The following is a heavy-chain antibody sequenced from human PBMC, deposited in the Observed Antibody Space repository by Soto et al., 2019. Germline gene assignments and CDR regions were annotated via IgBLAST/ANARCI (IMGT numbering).Heavy chain of an antibody. CDR3: ARLLVTIFGVVYRPVLFPYYYGMDV. J-gene: IGHJ6*02. V-gene: IGHV4-39*01. CDR1: GGSISSSSYY. Sequence: SETLSLTCTVSGGSISSSSYYWGWIRQPPGKGLEWIGSIYYSGSTYYNPSLESRVTISVDTSKNQFSLKLSSVTAADTAVYYCARLLVTIFGVVYRPVLFPYYYGMDVWGQGTTVTVSS. D-gene: IGHD3-3*01. CDR2: IYYSGST.